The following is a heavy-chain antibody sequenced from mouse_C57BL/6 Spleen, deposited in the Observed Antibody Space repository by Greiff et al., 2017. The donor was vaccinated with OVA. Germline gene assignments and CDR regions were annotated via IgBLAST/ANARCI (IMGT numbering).Heavy chain of an antibody. J-gene: IGHJ3*01. CDR1: GYTFTSYW. D-gene: IGHD2-4*01. V-gene: IGHV1-64*01. CDR3: VTSDDYDRAWFAY. CDR2: IHPNSGST. Sequence: VQLQQPGAELVKPGASVKLSCKASGYTFTSYWMHWVTQRPGQGLEWIGMIHPNSGSTNYNEKFKSKATLTVDKSSSTAYMQLSSLTSEDSAVYYCVTSDDYDRAWFAYWGQGTLVTVSA.